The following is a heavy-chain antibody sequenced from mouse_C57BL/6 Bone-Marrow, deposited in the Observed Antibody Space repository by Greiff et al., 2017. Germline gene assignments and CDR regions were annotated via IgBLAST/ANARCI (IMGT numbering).Heavy chain of an antibody. D-gene: IGHD2-3*01. J-gene: IGHJ3*01. Sequence: VKQRTGQGLEWIGEIYPRSGNTYYNEKFKGKATLTADKSSSTAYMELRSLTSEDSAVYFCAREGWLLGAYWGQGTLVTVSA. V-gene: IGHV1-81*01. CDR2: IYPRSGNT. CDR3: AREGWLLGAY.